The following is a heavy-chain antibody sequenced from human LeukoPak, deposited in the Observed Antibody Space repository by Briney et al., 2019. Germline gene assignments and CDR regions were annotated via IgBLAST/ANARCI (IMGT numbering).Heavy chain of an antibody. CDR2: IIPIFGTA. CDR1: GGTFSSYG. CDR3: ARDKEGIGYHSDPYYYYMDV. D-gene: IGHD5-12*01. V-gene: IGHV1-69*13. Sequence: ASVKVSCKASGGTFSSYGISWVRQAPGQGLEWVGGIIPIFGTANYAQKFQGRVTITADESTSTAYMELSSLGSEDTAVYYCARDKEGIGYHSDPYYYYMDVWGKGTTVTVSS. J-gene: IGHJ6*03.